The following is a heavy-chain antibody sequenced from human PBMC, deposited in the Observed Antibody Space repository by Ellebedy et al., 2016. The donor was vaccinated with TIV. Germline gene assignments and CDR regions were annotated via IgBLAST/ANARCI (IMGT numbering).Heavy chain of an antibody. D-gene: IGHD6-13*01. Sequence: PGGSLRLSCVASGFTFSNSWMSWVRQAPGKGLEWLANINQDGNEKNHVDSVKGRFTISRDNAKNSLYLQMNSLRADDTDLYYWARDAASGKTDYWGQGTLVTVSS. CDR2: INQDGNEK. CDR1: GFTFSNSW. V-gene: IGHV3-7*01. J-gene: IGHJ4*02. CDR3: ARDAASGKTDY.